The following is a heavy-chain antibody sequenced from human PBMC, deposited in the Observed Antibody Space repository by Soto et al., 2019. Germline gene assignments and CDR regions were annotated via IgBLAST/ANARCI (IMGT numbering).Heavy chain of an antibody. CDR2: IWYDGSNK. V-gene: IGHV3-33*01. D-gene: IGHD3-16*01. CDR3: ARVLGGYYFDY. CDR1: GFTFSSYG. Sequence: PGGSLRLSCAASGFTFSSYGMHWVRQAPGKGLEWVAVIWYDGSNKYYADSVKGRFTISRDNSKNTLYLQMNSLRAEDTAVYYCARVLGGYYFDYWGQGTLVTVSS. J-gene: IGHJ4*02.